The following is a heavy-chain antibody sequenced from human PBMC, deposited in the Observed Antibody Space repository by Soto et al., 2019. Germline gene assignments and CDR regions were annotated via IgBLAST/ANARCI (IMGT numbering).Heavy chain of an antibody. J-gene: IGHJ4*02. D-gene: IGHD3-16*01. CDR3: ARLVIGSSYVGYFDY. Sequence: SETLSLTCTVSGGSISSYYWSWIRQPPGKGLEWIGFIYYSGSTNYNPSLKSRVTISVDTSKNQFSLKLSSVTAADTAVYYCARLVIGSSYVGYFDYWGQGTLVTVSS. CDR2: IYYSGST. V-gene: IGHV4-59*08. CDR1: GGSISSYY.